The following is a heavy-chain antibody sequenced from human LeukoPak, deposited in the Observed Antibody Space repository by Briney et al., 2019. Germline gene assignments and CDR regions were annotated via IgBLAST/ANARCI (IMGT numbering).Heavy chain of an antibody. CDR3: ARASYSYDINGWVPFDY. V-gene: IGHV4-4*08. CDR1: GGSISSYY. CDR2: IYTSGST. Sequence: SETLSLTCTVSGGSISSYYWSWIRQPPGKGLEWIGRIYTSGSTNYNPSLKSRVTVSGDTSKNQFSLRLSSVTAADTAVYYCARASYSYDINGWVPFDYWGQGTLVTVSS. J-gene: IGHJ4*02. D-gene: IGHD3-22*01.